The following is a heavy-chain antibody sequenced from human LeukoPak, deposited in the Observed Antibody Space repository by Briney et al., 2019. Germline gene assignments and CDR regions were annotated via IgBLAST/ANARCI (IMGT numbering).Heavy chain of an antibody. J-gene: IGHJ6*03. V-gene: IGHV4-30-4*08. CDR2: IYYSGST. CDR3: ASGGYYPSNLYYMDV. CDR1: GGSISSGDYY. Sequence: PSETLSLTCTVSGGSISSGDYYWSWIRQPPGKGLEWIGYIYYSGSTYYNPSLKSRVTISVDTSKNQFSLKLSSVTAADTAVYYCASGGYYPSNLYYMDVWGKGTTVTVSS. D-gene: IGHD3-3*01.